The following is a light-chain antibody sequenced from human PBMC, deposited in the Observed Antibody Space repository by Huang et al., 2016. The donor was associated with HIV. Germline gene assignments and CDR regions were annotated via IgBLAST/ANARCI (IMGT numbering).Light chain of an antibody. J-gene: IGKJ4*01. Sequence: EIVFTQSPATLSLSPGERATLSCRASQTVSSYLAWYQQKPGQAPRLLIYDASNRATGSPARCMGSGSGTDFTLTISSLEPEDFAVYYCQLRSTWPGDTFGGGTKVEIK. CDR3: QLRSTWPGDT. V-gene: IGKV3-11*01. CDR2: DAS. CDR1: QTVSSY.